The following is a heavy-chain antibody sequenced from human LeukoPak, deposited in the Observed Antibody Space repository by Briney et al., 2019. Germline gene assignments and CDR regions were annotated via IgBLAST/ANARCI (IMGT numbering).Heavy chain of an antibody. V-gene: IGHV4-39*01. D-gene: IGHD5-12*01. CDR1: GDSISRSSYY. CDR3: ARHRSKWLRSSFDY. Sequence: SETLPLTCTVSGDSISRSSYYWGWIRQPPGKGLEWIGNVHWTGTPNYNPSLKSRVTISVDTSKNQFSLKLNSVTAADTAVYYCARHRSKWLRSSFDYWGQGTLVTVSS. CDR2: VHWTGTP. J-gene: IGHJ4*02.